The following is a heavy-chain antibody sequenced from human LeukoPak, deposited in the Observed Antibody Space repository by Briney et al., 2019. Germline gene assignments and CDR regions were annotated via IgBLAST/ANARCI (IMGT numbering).Heavy chain of an antibody. V-gene: IGHV3-23*01. J-gene: IGHJ4*02. CDR3: AKDLWDYGSGCYYIPFDY. CDR1: GFTFSSYA. CDR2: ISGSGGST. Sequence: GGSLRLSCAASGFTFSSYAMSWVRQAPGKGLEWVSAISGSGGSTYYADSVKGRFTISRDNSKNTLYLQMNSLRAEDTAVYYCAKDLWDYGSGCYYIPFDYWGQGTLVTVSS. D-gene: IGHD3-10*01.